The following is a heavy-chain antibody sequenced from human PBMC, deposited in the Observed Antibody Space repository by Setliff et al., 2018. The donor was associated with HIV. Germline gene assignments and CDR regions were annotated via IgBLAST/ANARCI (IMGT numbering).Heavy chain of an antibody. CDR3: VRERRWLQEYYYYMDV. Sequence: SETLSLTCTVSGGSINSYYWSWIRQPPGKGLEWIAYIYVNGKANYNPSLKSRVTMSVGKSKSQFSLRLRSVTAADTAVYYCVRERRWLQEYYYYMDVWGNGTTVTAPQ. CDR1: GGSINSYY. V-gene: IGHV4-59*12. D-gene: IGHD3-16*01. J-gene: IGHJ6*04. CDR2: IYVNGKA.